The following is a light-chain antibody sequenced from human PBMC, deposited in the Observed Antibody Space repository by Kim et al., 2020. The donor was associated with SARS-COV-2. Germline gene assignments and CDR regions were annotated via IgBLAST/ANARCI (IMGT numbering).Light chain of an antibody. CDR2: LNS. J-gene: IGLJ2*01. V-gene: IGLV1-44*01. CDR3: ATWDDSPDGPV. CDR1: NSNIGSNP. Sequence: GQRVTISCAASNSNIGSNPVNWYQQVPGPAPKPRIYLNSQRPSGVPARFSGSKSGTAASLAISGLQSEDEADYYCATWDDSPDGPVFGGGTQLTVL.